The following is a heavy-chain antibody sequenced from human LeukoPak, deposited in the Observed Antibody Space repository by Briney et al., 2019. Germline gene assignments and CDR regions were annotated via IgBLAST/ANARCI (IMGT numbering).Heavy chain of an antibody. Sequence: GGSLRLSCAASGFTFSDYYMSWIRQAPGKGLEWVSYISSSGSTIYYADSVKGRFTISRDNAKNSLYLQMISLRAEDTAVYYCANAYSSSWYTFWGQGTLVTVSS. D-gene: IGHD6-13*01. CDR1: GFTFSDYY. CDR2: ISSSGSTI. CDR3: ANAYSSSWYTF. J-gene: IGHJ4*02. V-gene: IGHV3-11*01.